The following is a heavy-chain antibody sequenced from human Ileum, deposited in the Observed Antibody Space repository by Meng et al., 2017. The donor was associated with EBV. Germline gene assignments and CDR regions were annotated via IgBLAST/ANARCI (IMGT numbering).Heavy chain of an antibody. CDR2: FYYSGST. CDR3: ARGTGTTFA. J-gene: IGHJ5*02. CDR1: GCSISSGDYY. V-gene: IGHV4-31*03. Sequence: HVPLQWSGQGLVKPSQTLALTCTVYGCSISSGDYYWSWIRQHPGKGLEWIGYFYYSGSTNYNPSLKSRVTISVDTSKTQFSLNLTSVTAADTAVYYCARGTGTTFAWGQGTLVTVSS. D-gene: IGHD1-1*01.